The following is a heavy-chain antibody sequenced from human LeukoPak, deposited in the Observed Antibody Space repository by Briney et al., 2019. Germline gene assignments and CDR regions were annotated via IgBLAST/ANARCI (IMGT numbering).Heavy chain of an antibody. CDR1: GFTFSNYA. CDR2: ISYDGTNK. V-gene: IGHV3-30-3*01. J-gene: IGHJ5*02. D-gene: IGHD2-15*01. Sequence: GGSLRLSCAASGFTFSNYAIHWVRQAPGKGLEWVAVISYDGTNKYYADSVKGRFTISRDNSKNTLYLQMNSLRAEDTAVYYCNGVVVVAAMDNWFDPWGQGTLVTVSS. CDR3: NGVVVVAAMDNWFDP.